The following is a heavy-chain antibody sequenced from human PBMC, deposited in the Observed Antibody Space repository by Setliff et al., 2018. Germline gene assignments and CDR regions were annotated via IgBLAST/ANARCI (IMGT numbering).Heavy chain of an antibody. CDR1: GFTFSSYS. V-gene: IGHV3-43D*04. CDR2: ISWDGGST. J-gene: IGHJ3*02. D-gene: IGHD5-12*01. Sequence: PGGSLRLSCAASGFTFSSYSMNWVRQAPGKGLEWVSLISWDGGSTYYADSVKGRFTISRGNSKNSLYLQMNSLRAEDTAVYYCARVGLSRDGYNFWAFDIWGQGTMVTVSS. CDR3: ARVGLSRDGYNFWAFDI.